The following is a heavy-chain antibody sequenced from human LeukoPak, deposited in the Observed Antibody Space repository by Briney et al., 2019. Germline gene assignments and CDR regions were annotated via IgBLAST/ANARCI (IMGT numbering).Heavy chain of an antibody. J-gene: IGHJ4*02. CDR3: ASSSSWYSPFDY. CDR2: ISNNGGST. CDR1: GFTFTSYV. Sequence: GGSLRLSCSASGFTFTSYVMHWVRQAPGKGLEYVSTISNNGGSTNNADSVKGRFSISRDNSKNTLYLQMSSLRAEDTAVYYCASSSSWYSPFDYWGQGTLVTVSS. D-gene: IGHD6-13*01. V-gene: IGHV3-64D*06.